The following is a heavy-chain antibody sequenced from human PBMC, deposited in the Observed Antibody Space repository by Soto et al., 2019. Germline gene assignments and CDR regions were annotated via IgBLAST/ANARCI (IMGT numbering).Heavy chain of an antibody. CDR3: GKDLGWELLGAFDI. V-gene: IGHV3-30*18. J-gene: IGHJ3*02. Sequence: QVQLVESGGGVVQPGRSLRLSCAASGFTFSSYGMHWVRQAPGKGLEWVAVISYDGSNKYYADSVKGRFTISRDNSKNALHMRMNSLRAEDTAVYYCGKDLGWELLGAFDIWGQGTMVTVSS. CDR2: ISYDGSNK. CDR1: GFTFSSYG. D-gene: IGHD1-26*01.